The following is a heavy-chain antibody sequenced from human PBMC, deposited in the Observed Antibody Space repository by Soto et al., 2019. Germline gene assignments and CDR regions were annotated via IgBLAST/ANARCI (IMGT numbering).Heavy chain of an antibody. Sequence: VKVSCTASGGTFSSYAIRWVRQAPGQGLEWMGGIIPIFGTANYAQKFQGRVTITADESTSTAYMELSSLRSEDTAVYYCARDYSTRGYRESYYYYGMDIWG. CDR3: ARDYSTRGYRESYYYYGMDI. J-gene: IGHJ6*02. CDR2: IIPIFGTA. D-gene: IGHD5-18*01. CDR1: GGTFSSYA. V-gene: IGHV1-69*13.